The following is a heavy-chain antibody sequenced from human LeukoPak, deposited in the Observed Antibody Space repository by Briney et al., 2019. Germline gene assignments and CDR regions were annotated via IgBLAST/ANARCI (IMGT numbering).Heavy chain of an antibody. D-gene: IGHD1-1*01. CDR3: VREGLERRTNFDY. CDR1: GFTFTSHV. J-gene: IGHJ4*02. Sequence: GGSLRLSCSASGFTFTSHVMHWVRQAPGKGLQYVSGISMNVQTTYYAGSVKGRFTISGDSSKNTVHLQMNSLTAEDTAVYYCVREGLERRTNFDYWGQGTLVSVSS. V-gene: IGHV3-64D*06. CDR2: ISMNVQTT.